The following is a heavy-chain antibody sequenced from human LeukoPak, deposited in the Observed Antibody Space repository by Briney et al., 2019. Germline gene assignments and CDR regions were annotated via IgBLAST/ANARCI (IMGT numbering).Heavy chain of an antibody. D-gene: IGHD1-26*01. J-gene: IGHJ4*02. CDR1: GYTFTIYD. Sequence: ASVKVSCKASGYTFTIYDINWVPQATGQGLEWMGWMNPNSGNRGYAQKFQGRVTMTRDTSISTAYMELSSLRSEDTAVYYCARVVGAIDYWGQGTLVTVSS. CDR2: MNPNSGNR. CDR3: ARVVGAIDY. V-gene: IGHV1-8*01.